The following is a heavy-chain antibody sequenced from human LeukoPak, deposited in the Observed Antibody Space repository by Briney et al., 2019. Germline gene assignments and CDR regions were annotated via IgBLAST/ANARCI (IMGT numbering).Heavy chain of an antibody. CDR1: GSSISSYY. J-gene: IGHJ3*02. D-gene: IGHD5-12*01. CDR3: ARDYSGYDSDAFDI. CDR2: IYTSGST. Sequence: SETLSLTCTVSGSSISSYYWSWIRQPAGKGLEWIGRIYTSGSTNYNPSLKSRVTMSVDTSKNQFSLKLSSVTAADTAVYYCARDYSGYDSDAFDIWGQGTMVTVSS. V-gene: IGHV4-4*07.